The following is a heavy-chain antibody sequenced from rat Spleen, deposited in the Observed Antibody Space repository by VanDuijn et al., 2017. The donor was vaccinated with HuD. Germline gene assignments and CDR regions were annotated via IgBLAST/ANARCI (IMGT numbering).Heavy chain of an antibody. J-gene: IGHJ3*01. Sequence: EVQLVESGGGLVQPGRSLKLSCAASGFTFSNYDMAWVRQAPTKGLEWVASISTSGGSTYYRDSVKGRFTVSRDNAKSTLYLQMDSLRSEDTATYYCASEDYYYDGYFHVGLFAYWGQGTLVTVAS. V-gene: IGHV5-25*01. CDR3: ASEDYYYDGYFHVGLFAY. CDR1: GFTFSNYD. CDR2: ISTSGGST. D-gene: IGHD1-12*03.